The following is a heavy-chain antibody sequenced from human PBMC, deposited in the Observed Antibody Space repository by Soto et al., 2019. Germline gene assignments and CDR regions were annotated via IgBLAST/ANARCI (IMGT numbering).Heavy chain of an antibody. V-gene: IGHV4-39*01. CDR2: SYYSGTT. CDR3: TRRYNWTDHYFDP. Sequence: PSETLSLTCTVSGASISVHSYYWTWIRQPPGKGLEWIGSSYYSGTTYFNPSLKSRATISVDTSKNQFSLRLTSVTAADTAIYYCTRRYNWTDHYFDPWGPGALVTVSS. CDR1: GASISVHSYY. D-gene: IGHD1-20*01. J-gene: IGHJ5*02.